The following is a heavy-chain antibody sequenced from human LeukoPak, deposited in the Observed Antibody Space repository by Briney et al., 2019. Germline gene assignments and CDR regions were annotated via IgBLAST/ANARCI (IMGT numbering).Heavy chain of an antibody. Sequence: PGGSLRLSCAASGFAFSSNWMHWVRQAPGKGLVWVSRISSDGSSTRNADSVKGRFTISRDNAKNTLYLQMNSLRAEDTAVYYCASETGSGYYYLAGGAWGQGTLVTVSS. V-gene: IGHV3-74*01. CDR2: ISSDGSST. D-gene: IGHD3-22*01. CDR1: GFAFSSNW. CDR3: ASETGSGYYYLAGGA. J-gene: IGHJ5*02.